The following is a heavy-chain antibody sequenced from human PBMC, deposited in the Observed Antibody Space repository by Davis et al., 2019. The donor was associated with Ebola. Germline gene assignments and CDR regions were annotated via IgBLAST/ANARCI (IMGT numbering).Heavy chain of an antibody. CDR2: ISSRSTYA. D-gene: IGHD3-22*01. CDR3: AREADHYDSSGYYLFVED. Sequence: GGSLRLSCAVSGFTFSSYSMTWVRQAPGKGLEWVSSISSRSTYAYYADSVKGRFTISRDNAKNSLNLQMNSLRDEDTAVYYCAREADHYDSSGYYLFVEDWGQGTLVTVSS. J-gene: IGHJ4*02. V-gene: IGHV3-21*01. CDR1: GFTFSSYS.